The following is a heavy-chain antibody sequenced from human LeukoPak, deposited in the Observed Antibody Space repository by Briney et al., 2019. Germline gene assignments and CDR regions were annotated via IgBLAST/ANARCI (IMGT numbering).Heavy chain of an antibody. CDR3: AITEWFPFDY. D-gene: IGHD3-3*01. Sequence: QPGGSLRLSCAASGFSFSNYWMTWVRQTPGKGLEWVANIKQDGSEKYYVDSVKGRFTISRDNAKNSLYLQMNSLRVEDTAVYSCAITEWFPFDYWGQGTLVTVSS. V-gene: IGHV3-7*05. CDR1: GFSFSNYW. CDR2: IKQDGSEK. J-gene: IGHJ4*02.